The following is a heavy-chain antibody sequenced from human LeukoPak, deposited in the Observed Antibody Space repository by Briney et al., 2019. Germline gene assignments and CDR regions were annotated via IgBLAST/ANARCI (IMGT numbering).Heavy chain of an antibody. CDR1: GGTFSSYS. Sequence: SVKVSCKASGGTFSSYSISWVRQAPGQGLEWMGRIIPILNITNFEQKYQGRVAITADRSTNIVYMELSSLRSEDTAVYYCARGGLYSGAWFDPWGQGTLVTVSS. CDR3: ARGGLYSGAWFDP. D-gene: IGHD6-19*01. CDR2: IIPILNIT. V-gene: IGHV1-69*02. J-gene: IGHJ5*02.